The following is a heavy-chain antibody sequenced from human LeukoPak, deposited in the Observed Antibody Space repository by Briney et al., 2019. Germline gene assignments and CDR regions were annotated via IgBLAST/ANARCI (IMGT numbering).Heavy chain of an antibody. CDR2: IYYSGST. CDR3: ARDSGPNVGSSTSYFDY. CDR1: GGSISSSSYY. D-gene: IGHD2-2*01. Sequence: SETLSLTCTVSGGSISSSSYYWGWIRQPPGKGLEWIGSIYYSGSTYYNPSLKSRVTISVDTSKNQFSLKLSSVTAADTAVYYCARDSGPNVGSSTSYFDYWGQGTLVTVSS. J-gene: IGHJ4*02. V-gene: IGHV4-39*07.